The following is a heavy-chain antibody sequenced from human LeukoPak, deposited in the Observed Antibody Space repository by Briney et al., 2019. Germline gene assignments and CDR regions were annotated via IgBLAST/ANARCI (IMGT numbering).Heavy chain of an antibody. D-gene: IGHD1-26*01. CDR1: GGSISSYY. CDR2: IYYSGST. J-gene: IGHJ3*02. V-gene: IGHV4-59*08. CDR3: ARGGALDAFDI. Sequence: SETLSLTCTVSGGSISSYYWSWIRQPPGKGLEWIGYIYYSGSTNYNPSLKSRVTISVDTSKNQFSLKLSPVTAADTAVYYCARGGALDAFDIWGQGTMVTVSS.